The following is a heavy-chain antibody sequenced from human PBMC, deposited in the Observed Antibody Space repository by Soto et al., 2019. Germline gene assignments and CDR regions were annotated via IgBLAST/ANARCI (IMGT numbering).Heavy chain of an antibody. Sequence: ETLSLTCTVSGGSISSSSYYWGWIRQPPGKRLEWIGSIFYSGSTYYNPSLKSRVTISVDTSKNQFSLKLSSVTAADTAVYYCARHLTYCSAGSCYSDFPYYGMDVWGQGTTVTVSS. CDR3: ARHLTYCSAGSCYSDFPYYGMDV. J-gene: IGHJ6*02. D-gene: IGHD2-15*01. V-gene: IGHV4-39*01. CDR2: IFYSGST. CDR1: GGSISSSSYY.